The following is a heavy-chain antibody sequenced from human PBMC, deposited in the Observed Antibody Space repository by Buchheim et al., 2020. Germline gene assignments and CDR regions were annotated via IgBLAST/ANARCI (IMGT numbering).Heavy chain of an antibody. CDR2: IYYSGST. Sequence: QVQLQESGPGLVKPSETLSLTCTVSCGSISSYYCSLIRQPPGEGLEGIGYIYYSGSTHYNPSLKSRVTISVDTSNNHFSVKLSSVTAADTAVYYCARLTIGYCSGGSCYNDAFDIWGQGT. D-gene: IGHD2-15*01. CDR1: CGSISSYY. J-gene: IGHJ3*02. CDR3: ARLTIGYCSGGSCYNDAFDI. V-gene: IGHV4-59*01.